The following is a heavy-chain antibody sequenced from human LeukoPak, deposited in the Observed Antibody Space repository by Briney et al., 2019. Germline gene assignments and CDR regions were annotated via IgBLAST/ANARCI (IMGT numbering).Heavy chain of an antibody. Sequence: SEALSLTCAVSGGSISSSNWWSWVRQPPGKGLEWIGEIYLSGSTNYNPSLKSRVTISVDKSKNHFSLKLSSVTAADTAVYYCARALGYSSSWNFDYWGQGILVTVSS. V-gene: IGHV4-4*02. CDR3: ARALGYSSSWNFDY. J-gene: IGHJ4*02. CDR2: IYLSGST. CDR1: GGSISSSNW. D-gene: IGHD6-13*01.